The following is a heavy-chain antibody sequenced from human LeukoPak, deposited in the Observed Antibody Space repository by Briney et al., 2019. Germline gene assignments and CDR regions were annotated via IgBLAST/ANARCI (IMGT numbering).Heavy chain of an antibody. CDR2: IYPGDSDT. D-gene: IGHD4-11*01. V-gene: IGHV5-51*01. Sequence: HGESLKISCTGSGYSFTNYWIGWVRQMPGKGLEWMGIIYPGDSDTRYSPSFQGQVTISADKSISTAYLQWSSLKASDTAMYYCARPHTVTNDAFDIWGQGTMVTVSS. J-gene: IGHJ3*02. CDR3: ARPHTVTNDAFDI. CDR1: GYSFTNYW.